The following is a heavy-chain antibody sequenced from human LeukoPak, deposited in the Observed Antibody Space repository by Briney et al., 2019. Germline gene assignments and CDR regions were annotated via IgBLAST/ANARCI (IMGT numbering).Heavy chain of an antibody. CDR3: ARDQAGNTMYDSFHI. CDR1: GFTFSSFG. CDR2: IWYDGSTK. V-gene: IGHV3-33*01. D-gene: IGHD3-10*02. Sequence: PGGSLILSCAASGFTFSSFGMHWVRQAPGKGLEWVAVIWYDGSTKYYADSVKGRFTISRDNSKNTLYLQMNSLRAEDTAVYYCARDQAGNTMYDSFHIWGQGTMVTVSS. J-gene: IGHJ3*02.